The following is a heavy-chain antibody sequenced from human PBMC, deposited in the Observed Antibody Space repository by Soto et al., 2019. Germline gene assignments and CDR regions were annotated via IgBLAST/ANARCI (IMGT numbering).Heavy chain of an antibody. CDR1: GYTFTSYG. CDR2: ISAYNGNT. CDR3: ASLSNAAMSPYYFDY. J-gene: IGHJ4*02. Sequence: QVQLVQSGAEVKKPGASVKVSCKASGYTFTSYGISWVRQAPGQGLEWMGWISAYNGNTNYAQKLQGRVTMTTDTATRAAYMELGSLRSDDTAVYYCASLSNAAMSPYYFDYWGQGTLVTVSS. V-gene: IGHV1-18*01. D-gene: IGHD2-2*01.